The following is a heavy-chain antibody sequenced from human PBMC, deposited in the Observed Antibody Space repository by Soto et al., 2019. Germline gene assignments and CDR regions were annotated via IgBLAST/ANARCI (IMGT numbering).Heavy chain of an antibody. CDR2: ISGSGGST. Sequence: GGSLRLSCAASGFTFSSYAMSWVRQAPGKGLEWVSAISGSGGSTYYADSVKGRFTISRDNSKNTLYLQMNSLRAEDTAVYYCAKDLGLDGLGNWFDPWGQGTLVTVSS. D-gene: IGHD1-1*01. CDR3: AKDLGLDGLGNWFDP. J-gene: IGHJ5*02. V-gene: IGHV3-23*01. CDR1: GFTFSSYA.